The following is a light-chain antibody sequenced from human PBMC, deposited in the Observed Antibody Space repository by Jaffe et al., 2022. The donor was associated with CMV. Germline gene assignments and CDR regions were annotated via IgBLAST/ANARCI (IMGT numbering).Light chain of an antibody. Sequence: QSALTQPASVSGSPGQSITIACTGTRSDVGGYNYVSWYQQNPGKAPKLMIYDVSNRPSGVSNRFSGSKSGNVASLTISGLQVEDEADYYCSSYTSSGTLYVFGTGTKVTVL. V-gene: IGLV2-14*03. CDR3: SSYTSSGTLYV. CDR2: DVS. CDR1: RSDVGGYNY. J-gene: IGLJ1*01.